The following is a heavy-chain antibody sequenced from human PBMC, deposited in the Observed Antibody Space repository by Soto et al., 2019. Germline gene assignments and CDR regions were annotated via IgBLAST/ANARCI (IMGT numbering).Heavy chain of an antibody. CDR1: GGTFSSYA. J-gene: IGHJ4*02. D-gene: IGHD3-22*01. CDR3: ASSLYDSSGYPPGY. CDR2: IIPIFGTA. Sequence: QVQLVQSGAEVKKPGSSVKVSCKASGGTFSSYAISWVRQAPGQGLEWMGGIIPIFGTANYAQKFQGRVTITADESTSTAYMELSGLRSEDTAVYYCASSLYDSSGYPPGYWGQGTLVTVSS. V-gene: IGHV1-69*01.